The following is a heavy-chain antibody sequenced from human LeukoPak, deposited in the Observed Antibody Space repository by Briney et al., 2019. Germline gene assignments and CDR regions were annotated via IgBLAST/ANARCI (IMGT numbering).Heavy chain of an antibody. CDR1: GFTFSNYW. Sequence: GGSLRLSCEASGFTFSNYWMHWVRQAPGKGLMWVSQISTDGSQTFYADSVEGRFTISRDNAKNTLFLQMDSLRPEDTAVYYCVRSLRSADFWGQGTLVTVSS. CDR3: VRSLRSADF. V-gene: IGHV3-74*01. J-gene: IGHJ4*02. CDR2: ISTDGSQT.